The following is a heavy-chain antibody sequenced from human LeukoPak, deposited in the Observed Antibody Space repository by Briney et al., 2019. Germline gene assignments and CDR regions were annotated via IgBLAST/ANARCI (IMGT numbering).Heavy chain of an antibody. V-gene: IGHV4-59*10. D-gene: IGHD4/OR15-4a*01. Sequence: PSETLSLTCAVYGGSFSGYYWSWIRQPAGKGLEWIGRIYTSGSTNYNPSLKSRVTMSVDTSKNQFSLKLSSVTAADTAVYYCARGLWPANDAFDIWGQGTMVTVSS. CDR1: GGSFSGYY. J-gene: IGHJ3*02. CDR2: IYTSGST. CDR3: ARGLWPANDAFDI.